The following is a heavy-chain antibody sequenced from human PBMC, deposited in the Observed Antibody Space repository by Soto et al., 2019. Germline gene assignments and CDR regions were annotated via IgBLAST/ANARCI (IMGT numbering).Heavy chain of an antibody. J-gene: IGHJ5*02. Sequence: SETLSLTCTVSGDSISSGNYYCSWIRQSPGKGLEWIGHIYPSVITYYNPSLESRIAISVDTSKNQLSLKLNSVTDADTAVYYCARGTTETGLYCWFEPWGQGTMVTVSS. CDR3: ARGTTETGLYCWFEP. CDR2: IYPSVIT. CDR1: GDSISSGNYY. V-gene: IGHV4-30-4*08. D-gene: IGHD1-1*01.